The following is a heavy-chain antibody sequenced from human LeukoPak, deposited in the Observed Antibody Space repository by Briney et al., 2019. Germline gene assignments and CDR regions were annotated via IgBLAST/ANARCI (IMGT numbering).Heavy chain of an antibody. CDR2: IYSGGST. Sequence: GGSLRLSCAASGFTVSSNYMSWVRQAPGKGLEWVSVIYSGGSTYYADSAKGRFTISRDNSKNTLYLQMNSLRAEDTAVYYCALGSGYDFWSGYLDYWGQGTLVTVSS. V-gene: IGHV3-53*05. CDR3: ALGSGYDFWSGYLDY. D-gene: IGHD3-3*01. J-gene: IGHJ4*02. CDR1: GFTVSSNY.